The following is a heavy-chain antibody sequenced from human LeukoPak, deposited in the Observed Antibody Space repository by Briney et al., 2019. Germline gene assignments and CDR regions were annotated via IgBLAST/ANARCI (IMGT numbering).Heavy chain of an antibody. J-gene: IGHJ6*03. D-gene: IGHD5-18*01. V-gene: IGHV3-21*01. CDR3: AREAHTPNDYYYYYYMDV. Sequence: SGGSLRLSCAASGFTFSSYSMNWVRQAPGRGLEWVSSISSSSSYIYYADSVKGRFTISRDNAKNSLYLQMNSLRAEDTAVYYCAREAHTPNDYYYYYYMDVWGKGTTVTVSS. CDR1: GFTFSSYS. CDR2: ISSSSSYI.